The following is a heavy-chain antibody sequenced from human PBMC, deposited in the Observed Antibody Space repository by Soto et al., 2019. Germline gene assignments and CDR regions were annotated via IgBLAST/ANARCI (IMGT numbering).Heavy chain of an antibody. CDR3: GRGDYGDKVDY. D-gene: IGHD4-17*01. CDR2: INPSGGST. J-gene: IGHJ4*02. CDR1: GYTFTSYY. V-gene: IGHV1-46*01. Sequence: QVQLVQSGAEVKKPGASVKVSCKASGYTFTSYYMHWVRQAPGQGLEWMGIINPSGGSTSYAQKVQGRVTMTSDTSTSTVYMELSSLRSEDTAVYYCGRGDYGDKVDYWGQGTLVTVSS.